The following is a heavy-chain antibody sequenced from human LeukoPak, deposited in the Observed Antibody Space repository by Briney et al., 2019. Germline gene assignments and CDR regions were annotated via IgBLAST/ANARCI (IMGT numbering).Heavy chain of an antibody. V-gene: IGHV1-18*01. CDR1: GYTFTSYG. D-gene: IGHD2-2*01. J-gene: IGHJ6*03. CDR2: ISAYNGNT. CDR3: ARVAYCSSTSCYHYYYYYYMDV. Sequence: PRASVKVTCKASGYTFTSYGISWVRQAPGQGLEWMGWISAYNGNTNYAQKLQGRVTMTTDTSTSTAYMELRSLRSDDTAVYYCARVAYCSSTSCYHYYYYYYMDVWGKGTTVTVSS.